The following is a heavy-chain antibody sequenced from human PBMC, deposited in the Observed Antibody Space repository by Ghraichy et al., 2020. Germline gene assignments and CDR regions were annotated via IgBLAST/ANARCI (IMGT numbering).Heavy chain of an antibody. CDR1: GFTFSSYW. CDR2: INGDGGST. CDR3: ARNGYSNGMDV. V-gene: IGHV3-74*01. Sequence: GESLNISCAASGFTFSSYWMHWVRQAPGKGLVWVSRINGDGGSTSYADSVRGRFTISRDNAKNTLYLQMNSLRAEATALYFCARNGYSNGMDVWGQGTTVTVSS. D-gene: IGHD2-8*01. J-gene: IGHJ6*02.